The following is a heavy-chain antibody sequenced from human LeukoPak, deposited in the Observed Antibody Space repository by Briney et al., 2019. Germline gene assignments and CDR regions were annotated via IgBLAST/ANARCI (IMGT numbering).Heavy chain of an antibody. CDR2: ISSSTSYK. CDR1: GFTFSTYT. CDR3: ARSRLVGIAAAGTLISY. J-gene: IGHJ4*02. V-gene: IGHV3-21*01. Sequence: GGSLRLSCAASGFTFSTYTMNWVRQAPGKGLEWVSSISSSTSYKYYADSLKGRFTISRDNAQNSLYLQMNSLRAEDTAVYYCARSRLVGIAAAGTLISYWGQGTLVTVSS. D-gene: IGHD6-13*01.